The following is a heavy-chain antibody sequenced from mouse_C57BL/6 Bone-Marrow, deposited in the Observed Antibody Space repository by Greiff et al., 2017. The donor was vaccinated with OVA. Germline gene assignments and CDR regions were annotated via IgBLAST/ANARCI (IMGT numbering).Heavy chain of an antibody. CDR3: ARFPYDYGSSPYAMDY. CDR1: GFTFSDYG. CDR2: ISNLAYSI. D-gene: IGHD1-1*01. J-gene: IGHJ4*01. V-gene: IGHV5-15*01. Sequence: EVMLVESGGGLVQPGGSLKLSCAASGFTFSDYGMAWVRQAPRKGPEWVAFISNLAYSIYYADTVTGRFTISRGNAKNTLYLEMSILRSEDTAMYYCARFPYDYGSSPYAMDYWGQGTSVTVSS.